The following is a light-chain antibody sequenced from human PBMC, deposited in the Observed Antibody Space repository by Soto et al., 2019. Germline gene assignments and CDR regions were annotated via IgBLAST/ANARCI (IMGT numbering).Light chain of an antibody. CDR3: SSYTSSTTYV. J-gene: IGLJ1*01. Sequence: QSVLTQPASVSGSPGQSITISCTGTSSDVGGYNYVSWYQQHPGKAPKLMIYDVSIRPSGVSHRFSGSKSGNTASLTISGLQAEDEADYYCSSYTSSTTYVFGTGTKVTVL. CDR2: DVS. CDR1: SSDVGGYNY. V-gene: IGLV2-14*01.